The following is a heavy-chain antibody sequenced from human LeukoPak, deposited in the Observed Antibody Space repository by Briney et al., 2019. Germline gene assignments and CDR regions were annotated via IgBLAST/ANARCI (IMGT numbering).Heavy chain of an antibody. D-gene: IGHD3-9*01. V-gene: IGHV1-2*02. Sequence: ASVKVSCKASGYSFTSSDINWVRQAPGQGLEWMGWINPNSGGTNYAQKFQGRVTMTRDTSISTAYMELSRLRSDDTAVYYCARDRHDILTGLYYYYYMDVWGKGTTVTVSS. CDR3: ARDRHDILTGLYYYYYMDV. CDR2: INPNSGGT. J-gene: IGHJ6*03. CDR1: GYSFTSSD.